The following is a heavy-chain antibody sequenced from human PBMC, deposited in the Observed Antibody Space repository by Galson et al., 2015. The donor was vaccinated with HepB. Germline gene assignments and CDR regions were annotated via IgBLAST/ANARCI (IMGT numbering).Heavy chain of an antibody. J-gene: IGHJ6*02. D-gene: IGHD2-15*01. CDR2: ISWNSGSI. Sequence: SLRLSCAASGFTFDDYAMHWVRQAPGKGLEWVSGISWNSGSIGYADSVKGRFTISRDNAKNSLHLQMNSLRAEDTALYYCAKDIGYCSGGSCNPYHYYGMDVWGQGTTVSVSS. CDR3: AKDIGYCSGGSCNPYHYYGMDV. CDR1: GFTFDDYA. V-gene: IGHV3-9*01.